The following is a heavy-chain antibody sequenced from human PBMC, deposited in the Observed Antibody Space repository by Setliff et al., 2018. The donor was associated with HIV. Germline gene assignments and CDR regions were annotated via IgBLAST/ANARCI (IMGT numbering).Heavy chain of an antibody. CDR3: AVRPGGHMDV. J-gene: IGHJ6*03. CDR1: GFTFSTYT. CDR2: ISSTSEYI. D-gene: IGHD3-16*01. V-gene: IGHV3-21*01. Sequence: PGGSLRLSCAASGFTFSTYTMHWVRQAPGKGLEWVSSISSTSEYIYYAESVKGRFTISRDNAKNSLYLQMNSLRTEDTAVYYCAVRPGGHMDVWGRGTTVTVSS.